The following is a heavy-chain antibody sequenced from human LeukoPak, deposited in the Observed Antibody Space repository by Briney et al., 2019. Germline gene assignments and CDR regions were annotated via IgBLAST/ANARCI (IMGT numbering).Heavy chain of an antibody. V-gene: IGHV4-34*01. CDR3: ARVYYGSGGYYSGY. Sequence: PSETLSLTCAVYGGSFTGYYWSWIRQPPGKGLEWIGEINHSGSTNYNPSLKSRVTISVDTSKNQFSLKLSSVTAADTAVYYCARVYYGSGGYYSGYWGQGTLVTVSS. CDR2: INHSGST. D-gene: IGHD3-10*01. CDR1: GGSFTGYY. J-gene: IGHJ4*02.